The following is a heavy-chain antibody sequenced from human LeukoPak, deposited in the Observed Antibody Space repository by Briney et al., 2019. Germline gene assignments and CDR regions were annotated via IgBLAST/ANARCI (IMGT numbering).Heavy chain of an antibody. Sequence: GGSLRLSCAVSGITLSNYGMSWVRQAPGKGLEWVAGISGSGGSTNYADSVKGRFTISRDNSKNTLYLQMNSLRAEDTAVYYCAKARERVCFDYWGQGTLVTVSS. V-gene: IGHV3-23*01. CDR3: AKARERVCFDY. CDR1: GITLSNYG. CDR2: ISGSGGST. J-gene: IGHJ4*02. D-gene: IGHD6-13*01.